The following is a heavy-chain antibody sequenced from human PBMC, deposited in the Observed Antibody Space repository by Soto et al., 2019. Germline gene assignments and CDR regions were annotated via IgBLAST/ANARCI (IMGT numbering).Heavy chain of an antibody. CDR2: ISSSGSTI. Sequence: GGSLRLSCAASGFTFSDYYMSWIRQAPGKGLEWVSYISSSGSTIYYADSVKGRFTISRDNAKNSLYLKMNSLRAEDTAVYYCARAGFYYDILNGYYGPGYFHYWGQGTMVTVYS. D-gene: IGHD3-9*01. V-gene: IGHV3-11*01. J-gene: IGHJ4*02. CDR1: GFTFSDYY. CDR3: ARAGFYYDILNGYYGPGYFHY.